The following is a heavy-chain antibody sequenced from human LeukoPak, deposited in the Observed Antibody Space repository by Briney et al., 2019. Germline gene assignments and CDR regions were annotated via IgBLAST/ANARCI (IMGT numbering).Heavy chain of an antibody. Sequence: GESLRISCKGSGYSFTSYRISWVRQMPGKGLEWMGRIDPSDSYTNYSPSFQGHVTISADKSISTAYLQWSSLKASDTAMYYCARHLTLGVVPAAIDHYYYGMDVWGKGTTVTVSS. V-gene: IGHV5-10-1*01. J-gene: IGHJ6*04. CDR2: IDPSDSYT. CDR3: ARHLTLGVVPAAIDHYYYGMDV. D-gene: IGHD2-2*01. CDR1: GYSFTSYR.